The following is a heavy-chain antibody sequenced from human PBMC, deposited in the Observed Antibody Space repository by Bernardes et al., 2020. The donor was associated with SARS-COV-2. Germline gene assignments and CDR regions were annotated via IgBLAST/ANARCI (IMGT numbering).Heavy chain of an antibody. V-gene: IGHV3-7*01. Sequence: GGSLRLSCAASGFTFSTYWMTWVRQAPGKGLEWVANIKPDGSEKNYVDSVKGRFTLSRDNVKNSLILQMNSLRVEDTAVYYCAGNQIAAAPGDYWGQGTLVTVSS. J-gene: IGHJ4*02. D-gene: IGHD6-6*01. CDR2: IKPDGSEK. CDR1: GFTFSTYW. CDR3: AGNQIAAAPGDY.